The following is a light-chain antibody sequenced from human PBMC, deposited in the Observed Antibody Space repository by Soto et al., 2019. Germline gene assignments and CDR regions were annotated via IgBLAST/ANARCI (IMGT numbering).Light chain of an antibody. J-gene: IGKJ2*01. CDR3: QQYESTPPT. CDR2: WAS. Sequence: DIVMTQSPDSLAVSLGERATINCKSSQSVLYSSNNKNYLAWYQQRPGQPPKLLIYWASTRESGVPDRFSGSGSGTDFTLTITSLQAEDVAVYYCQQYESTPPTFDQVTKLVIK. V-gene: IGKV4-1*01. CDR1: QSVLYSSNNKNY.